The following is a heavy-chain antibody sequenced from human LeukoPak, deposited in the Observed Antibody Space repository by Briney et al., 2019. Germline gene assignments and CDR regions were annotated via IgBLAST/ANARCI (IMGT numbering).Heavy chain of an antibody. V-gene: IGHV1-8*01. Sequence: GASVKVSCKASEYIFTTYEINWVRQATGQGLEWMGWINPNSGNTVYAQKFQGRLTMTRNTSISTAYMELSSLRSEDTAVYYCARDEGYSSGFSATDVWGKGTTVTVSS. J-gene: IGHJ6*04. CDR3: ARDEGYSSGFSATDV. CDR2: INPNSGNT. D-gene: IGHD5-18*01. CDR1: EYIFTTYE.